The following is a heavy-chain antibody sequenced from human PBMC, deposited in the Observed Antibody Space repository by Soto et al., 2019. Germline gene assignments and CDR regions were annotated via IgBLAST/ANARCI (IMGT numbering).Heavy chain of an antibody. Sequence: SVKVSCKASGGTFSSYAISWLRQAPGQGLEWMGGIIPIFGTANYAQKFQGRVTITADESTSTAYMELSSLRSEDTAVYYCARGAAAGTGWFDPWGQGTLVTVSS. CDR3: ARGAAAGTGWFDP. CDR1: GGTFSSYA. CDR2: IIPIFGTA. V-gene: IGHV1-69*13. D-gene: IGHD6-13*01. J-gene: IGHJ5*02.